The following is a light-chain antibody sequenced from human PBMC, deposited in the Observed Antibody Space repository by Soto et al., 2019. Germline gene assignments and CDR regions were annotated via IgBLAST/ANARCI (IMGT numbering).Light chain of an antibody. V-gene: IGKV1-5*01. CDR3: QQYKKYST. J-gene: IGKJ4*01. Sequence: DIQMTQSPSTLSASVGDRVTITCRASQSIGSWLAWYQQQPGKAPKLLIYDASGLERGVPSRFSGSGSGTECTLTISSLQPDDFATYYCQQYKKYSTFGGGTKVDIK. CDR1: QSIGSW. CDR2: DAS.